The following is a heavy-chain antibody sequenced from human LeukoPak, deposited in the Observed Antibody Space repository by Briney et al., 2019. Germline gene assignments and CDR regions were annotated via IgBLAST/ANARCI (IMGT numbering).Heavy chain of an antibody. CDR2: IYHSGST. V-gene: IGHV4-4*02. J-gene: IGHJ4*02. CDR3: ARARGSSGSYWVDY. Sequence: PSGTLSLTCAVSGGSISSSNWWTWVRQPPGKGLEWIGEIYHSGSTNYNPSLKSRVTISVDKSKNQFSLKLSSVTAADTAVYYCARARGSSGSYWVDYWGQGTPVTVSS. CDR1: GGSISSSNW. D-gene: IGHD1-26*01.